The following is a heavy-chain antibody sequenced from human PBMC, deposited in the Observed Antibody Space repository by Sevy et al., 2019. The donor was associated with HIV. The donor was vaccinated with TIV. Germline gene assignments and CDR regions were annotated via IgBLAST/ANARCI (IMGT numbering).Heavy chain of an antibody. CDR1: GFTFSSYS. D-gene: IGHD3-10*01. V-gene: IGHV3-30-3*01. CDR2: ISYDGSTK. CDR3: ARARSGELLSDDAFDI. Sequence: GGSLRLSCAASGFTFSSYSMHWVRQAPGKGLEWVAGISYDGSTKYYADSVKVPFTISRDNSKNTLYMQMNSLRAEDTAVYYCARARSGELLSDDAFDIWGQGTMVTVSS. J-gene: IGHJ3*02.